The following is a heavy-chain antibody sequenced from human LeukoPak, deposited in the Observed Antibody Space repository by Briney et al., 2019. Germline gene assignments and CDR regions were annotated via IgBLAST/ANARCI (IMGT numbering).Heavy chain of an antibody. CDR1: GGSITDYY. Sequence: SETLSLTCSVSGGSITDYYWSWIRQSAEKGLECIGRIYTSGSTNYNPSLKSRVTMSVDTSKNQFSLRLNSVTAADTGVYYCASFGGSSYAYDAFDIWGQGTMVTVSS. CDR2: IYTSGST. D-gene: IGHD5-12*01. V-gene: IGHV4-4*07. J-gene: IGHJ3*02. CDR3: ASFGGSSYAYDAFDI.